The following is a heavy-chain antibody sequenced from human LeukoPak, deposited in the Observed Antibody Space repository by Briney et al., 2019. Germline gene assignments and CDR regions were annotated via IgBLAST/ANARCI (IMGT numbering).Heavy chain of an antibody. CDR2: IYTSGNT. Sequence: SQTLSLTCTVSGGSISSGSYYWSWIRQPAGKGLEWIGRIYTSGNTNYNPSLESRVTISVDTSKNQFSLKLSSVTAADTAVYYCARVGGYGDKIDYWGQGTLVTVSS. CDR3: ARVGGYGDKIDY. CDR1: GGSISSGSYY. D-gene: IGHD4-17*01. V-gene: IGHV4-61*02. J-gene: IGHJ4*02.